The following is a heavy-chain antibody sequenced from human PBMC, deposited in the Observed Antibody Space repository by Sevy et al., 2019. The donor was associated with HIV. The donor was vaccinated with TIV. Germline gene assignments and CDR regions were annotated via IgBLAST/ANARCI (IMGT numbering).Heavy chain of an antibody. J-gene: IGHJ4*02. CDR1: GFTFDDYA. D-gene: IGHD3-16*02. CDR2: INWNSVRN. Sequence: GGSLRLSCAASGFTFDDYAMHWVRQVPGKGLEWVSGINWNSVRNGYADSVKGRFTISRDNAKNSLYLQMDSLRAEDTALYYCAKGRSYHYFDYWCQGTLVTVSS. V-gene: IGHV3-9*01. CDR3: AKGRSYHYFDY.